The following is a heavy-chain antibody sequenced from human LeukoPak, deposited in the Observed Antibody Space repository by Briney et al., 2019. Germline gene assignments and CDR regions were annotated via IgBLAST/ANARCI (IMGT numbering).Heavy chain of an antibody. V-gene: IGHV4-4*07. CDR1: GGSISSYY. CDR2: IHTSGST. D-gene: IGHD4-17*01. Sequence: SESLSLTCTVSGGSISSYYWSWIRQPAGKGLEWIGRIHTSGSTNYNPSLKSRPTMSVDTSKNQFSLKLNSVTAADTAVYYCVRAGDYGDYVGWFDPWGQGTLVTVSS. CDR3: VRAGDYGDYVGWFDP. J-gene: IGHJ5*02.